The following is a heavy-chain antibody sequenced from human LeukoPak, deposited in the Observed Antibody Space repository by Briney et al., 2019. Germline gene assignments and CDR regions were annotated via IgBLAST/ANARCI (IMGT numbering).Heavy chain of an antibody. Sequence: GSLRLSCVASGFPFSSYWMTWIRQSPGKGPEYIGEINHIGNTGYNPSLKSRVSISVDTSKNQFSMNLYSVTAADTAVYYCARKTVTTGVDYWGQGTLVTVSA. CDR2: INHIGNT. J-gene: IGHJ4*02. D-gene: IGHD4-17*01. CDR1: GFPFSSYW. CDR3: ARKTVTTGVDY. V-gene: IGHV4-34*01.